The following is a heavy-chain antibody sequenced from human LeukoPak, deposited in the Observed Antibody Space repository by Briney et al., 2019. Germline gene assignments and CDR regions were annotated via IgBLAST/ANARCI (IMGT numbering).Heavy chain of an antibody. CDR3: ARGLSFAAGYDFWSGYYRNY. CDR2: INPSGGST. Sequence: ASVKVSCKASGYTFTSYYMHWVQQAPGQGLEWMGIINPSGGSTSYAQKFQGRVTMTRDTSTSTVYMELSSLRSEDTAVYYCARGLSFAAGYDFWSGYYRNYWGQGTLVTVSS. CDR1: GYTFTSYY. V-gene: IGHV1-46*01. D-gene: IGHD3-3*01. J-gene: IGHJ4*02.